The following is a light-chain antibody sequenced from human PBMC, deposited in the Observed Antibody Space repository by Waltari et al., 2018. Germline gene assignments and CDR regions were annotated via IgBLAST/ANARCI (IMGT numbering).Light chain of an antibody. CDR2: YDY. V-gene: IGLV1-36*01. CDR1: RSNIGNNV. CDR3: SAWDDSLNGPV. Sequence: QSVLTQPPSVSEAPRQRVTISCSGSRSNIGNNVVNWYQQLPGKAPKLPFYYDYLLPSGVSDRFSGSKSGTSASLAISGLQSEDEADYYCSAWDDSLNGPVFGGGTKLTVL. J-gene: IGLJ2*01.